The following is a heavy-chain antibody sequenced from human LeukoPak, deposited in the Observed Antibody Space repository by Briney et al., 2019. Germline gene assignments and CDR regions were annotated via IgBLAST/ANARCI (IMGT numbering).Heavy chain of an antibody. Sequence: PSETLSLTCAVSGGSITSYYWTWIRQPPGEGLEWIGYISYSGSTNYNPSLKSRVFISIDTSNNQLSLRLSSVTAADTAVYYCARNGDDNGHYYHYYMDVWGKGTTVTVSS. CDR1: GGSITSYY. CDR2: ISYSGST. V-gene: IGHV4-59*12. CDR3: ARNGDDNGHYYHYYMDV. J-gene: IGHJ6*03. D-gene: IGHD3-16*01.